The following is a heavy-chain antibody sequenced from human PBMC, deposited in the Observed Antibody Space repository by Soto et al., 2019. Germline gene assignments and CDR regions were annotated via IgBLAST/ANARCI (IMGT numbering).Heavy chain of an antibody. CDR1: GFTFSSYG. D-gene: IGHD5-12*01. Sequence: QVQLVESGGGVVQPGRSLRLSCAASGFTFSSYGMHWVRQAPGKGLEWVAVISYDGSNKYYADSVKGRFTISRDNSKNTLYLQMNSLRAEDTAVYYCAKDGLRDGYFGTDFDYWGQGTLVTVSS. J-gene: IGHJ4*02. CDR3: AKDGLRDGYFGTDFDY. V-gene: IGHV3-30*18. CDR2: ISYDGSNK.